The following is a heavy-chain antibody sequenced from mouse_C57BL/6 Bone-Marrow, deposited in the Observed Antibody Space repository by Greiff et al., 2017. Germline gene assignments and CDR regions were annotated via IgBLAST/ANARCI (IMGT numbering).Heavy chain of an antibody. CDR2: IDPSDSYT. CDR1: GYTFTSYW. J-gene: IGHJ2*01. Sequence: QVQLQQPGAELVKPGASVKLSCKASGYTFTSYWMQWVKQRPGQGLEWIGEIDPSDSYTNYNQKFKGKATLTGDTSSSTAYMQLSSLTSEDSAVYYCARVGDYPRFDYCGQGTTLTVSS. V-gene: IGHV1-50*01. CDR3: ARVGDYPRFDY. D-gene: IGHD2-4*01.